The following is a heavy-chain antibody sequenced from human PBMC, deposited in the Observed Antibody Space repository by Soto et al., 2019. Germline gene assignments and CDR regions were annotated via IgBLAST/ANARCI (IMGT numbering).Heavy chain of an antibody. CDR3: ARGPGSYNWFDL. CDR1: GSSISGFY. CDR2: IYSSGIT. Sequence: TLSLTCTVSGSSISGFYWSWIRQPAGKGLEWIGRIYSSGITSYNPSLKSRVTMSVDTSKNQFSLNLTSATAADTAVYYCARGPGSYNWFDLWGQGTLVTVSS. J-gene: IGHJ5*02. D-gene: IGHD3-10*01. V-gene: IGHV4-4*07.